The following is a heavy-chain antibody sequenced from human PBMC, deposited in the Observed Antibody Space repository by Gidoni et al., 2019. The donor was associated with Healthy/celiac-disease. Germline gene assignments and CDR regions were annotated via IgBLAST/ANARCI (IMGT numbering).Heavy chain of an antibody. V-gene: IGHV4-59*01. CDR3: ARSGSDGYNSGNFDY. D-gene: IGHD5-12*01. CDR1: GGSISSYY. Sequence: QVQLQESGPGMVKPSETLSLNCHVSGGSISSYYWSWIRQPPGKGLEWIGYIYYSGSTNYNPSLKSRVTISVDTSKNQFSLKLSSVTAADTAVYYCARSGSDGYNSGNFDYWGQGTLVTVSS. J-gene: IGHJ4*02. CDR2: IYYSGST.